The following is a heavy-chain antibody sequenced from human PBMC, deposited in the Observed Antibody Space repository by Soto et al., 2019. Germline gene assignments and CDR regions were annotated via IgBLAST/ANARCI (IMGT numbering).Heavy chain of an antibody. V-gene: IGHV4-59*03. Sequence: PSETLSLTCTGSGDAIGIHYWSWVRQPPGKGLEWIACLYFSETIHFNPSLRSRVTISVDTSKNQFFLNLSSVSAADTAMYYCAGGGGGAGAHFAYSGQGVLVPVSS. CDR1: GDAIGIHY. J-gene: IGHJ4*02. CDR3: AGGGGGAGAHFAY. D-gene: IGHD2-21*01. CDR2: LYFSETI.